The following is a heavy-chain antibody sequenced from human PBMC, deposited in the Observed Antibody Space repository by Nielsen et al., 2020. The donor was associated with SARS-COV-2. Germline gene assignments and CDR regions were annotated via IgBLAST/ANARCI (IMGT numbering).Heavy chain of an antibody. D-gene: IGHD3-3*01. CDR1: GFTVSSNY. CDR2: IYSGGST. CDR3: ASLRFLEWLFDSYGMDV. Sequence: GGSLRLSCAASGFTVSSNYMSWVRQAPGKGLEWVSVIYSGGSTYYADSVKGRFTISRDNAKNSLYLQMNSLRAEDTAVYYCASLRFLEWLFDSYGMDVWGQGTTVTVSS. J-gene: IGHJ6*02. V-gene: IGHV3-66*01.